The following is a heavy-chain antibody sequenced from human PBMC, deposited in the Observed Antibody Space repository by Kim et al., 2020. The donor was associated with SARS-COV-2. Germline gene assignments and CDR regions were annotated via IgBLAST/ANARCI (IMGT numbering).Heavy chain of an antibody. J-gene: IGHJ4*02. CDR3: ARDGGDSSGYFDY. Sequence: YNPSLKSRVTISVDTSKNQFSLKLSSVTAADTAVYYCARDGGDSSGYFDYWGQGTLVTVSS. V-gene: IGHV4-31*02. D-gene: IGHD3-22*01.